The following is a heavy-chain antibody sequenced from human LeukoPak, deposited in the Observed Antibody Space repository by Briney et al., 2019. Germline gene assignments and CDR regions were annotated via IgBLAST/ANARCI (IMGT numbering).Heavy chain of an antibody. CDR3: ARDMTGGIDH. J-gene: IGHJ4*02. CDR1: GYTFSAFY. Sequence: ASVKVSCKTSGYTFSAFYMHWVRQAPGQGPEWMGWINPDSGGSEYGQKFQGRVTFTSDTSSTTIYMEVRSLKSDDTAVYYCARDMTGGIDHWGQGTLVTVSS. V-gene: IGHV1-2*02. CDR2: INPDSGGS. D-gene: IGHD1-14*01.